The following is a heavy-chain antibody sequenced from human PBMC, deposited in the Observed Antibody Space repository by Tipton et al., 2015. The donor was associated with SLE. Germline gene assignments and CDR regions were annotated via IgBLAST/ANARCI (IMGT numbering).Heavy chain of an antibody. CDR2: INEYGSEK. Sequence: SLRLSCAASGFTFSSYWMSWVRQAPVKGLEWVANINEYGSEKYDVDAVKGRFTVSRDNVKKSLYLQMNSLRAEDTAVYYCARETIFGENFRYYYYMDVWGKGTSVTVSS. J-gene: IGHJ6*03. CDR3: ARETIFGENFRYYYYMDV. V-gene: IGHV3-7*01. D-gene: IGHD3-3*01. CDR1: GFTFSSYW.